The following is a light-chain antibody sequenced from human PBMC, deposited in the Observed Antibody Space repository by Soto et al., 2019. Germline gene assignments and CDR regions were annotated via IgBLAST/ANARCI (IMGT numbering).Light chain of an antibody. CDR1: SSDVGGYNY. CDR2: DVS. CDR3: CSYAGSYTHYV. J-gene: IGLJ1*01. V-gene: IGLV2-11*01. Sequence: QSALTQPRSVSGSPGQSITISCTGTSSDVGGYNYVSWYRQHPGKAPKLMIYDVSKRPSGVPDRFSGSKSGNTASLTISGLQAEDEADYCCCSYAGSYTHYVFGTGTKVT.